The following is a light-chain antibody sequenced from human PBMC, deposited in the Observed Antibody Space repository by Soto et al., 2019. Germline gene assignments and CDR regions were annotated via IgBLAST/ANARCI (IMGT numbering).Light chain of an antibody. CDR3: QVWDTRSEHYV. Sequence: SYELTQSPSVSVAPGQTVTITCGGSSIGSKSVNWYQQKPGQAPVLVVYDDSDRRSGIPERFSGSNSGNTATLTITRVEAGDEAYYHCQVWDTRSEHYVFGPGTKLTVL. CDR1: SIGSKS. J-gene: IGLJ1*01. V-gene: IGLV3-21*02. CDR2: DDS.